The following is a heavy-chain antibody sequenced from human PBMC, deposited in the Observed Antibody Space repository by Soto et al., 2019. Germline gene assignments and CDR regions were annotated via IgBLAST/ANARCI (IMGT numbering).Heavy chain of an antibody. D-gene: IGHD6-19*01. CDR1: GFTFSNYE. J-gene: IGHJ4*02. Sequence: PGGSLRLSCTASGFTFSNYEMTWVRQAPGKGLEWVSYLSTSGSTMYYADSVKGRFTISRDNAKNSLFLQMNSLRAEDTAVYYCARAPYTHSSGWYNYFDYWGQGTLVTVSS. CDR2: LSTSGSTM. V-gene: IGHV3-48*03. CDR3: ARAPYTHSSGWYNYFDY.